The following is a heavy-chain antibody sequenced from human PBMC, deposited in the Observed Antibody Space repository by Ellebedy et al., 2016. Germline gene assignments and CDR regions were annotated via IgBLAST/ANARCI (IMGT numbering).Heavy chain of an antibody. D-gene: IGHD3-10*01. J-gene: IGHJ5*02. CDR1: GGSFSGYY. CDR3: VCVGVLLWFGESGWFDP. V-gene: IGHV4-34*01. CDR2: IYYSGST. Sequence: SETLSLTXAVYGGSFSGYYWSWIRQPPGKGLEWIGSIYYSGSTYYNPSLKSRVTISVDTSKNQFSLKLSSVTAADTAVYYCVCVGVLLWFGESGWFDPWGQGTLVTVSS.